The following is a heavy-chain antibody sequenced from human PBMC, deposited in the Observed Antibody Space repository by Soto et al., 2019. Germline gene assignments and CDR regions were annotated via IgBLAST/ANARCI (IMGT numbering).Heavy chain of an antibody. CDR3: ARDMLRYRGPPPPYYEYGMDG. Sequence: LRLSCAASGFTFSSYGMHWVRQAPGKVLEWVAVIWYDGSNKYYADSVKGRFTISRDNSKNTLYLQMNSLRAEDTAVDYCARDMLRYRGPPPPYYEYGMDGWGQGSXVTVSS. V-gene: IGHV3-33*01. D-gene: IGHD1-26*01. CDR1: GFTFSSYG. J-gene: IGHJ6*02. CDR2: IWYDGSNK.